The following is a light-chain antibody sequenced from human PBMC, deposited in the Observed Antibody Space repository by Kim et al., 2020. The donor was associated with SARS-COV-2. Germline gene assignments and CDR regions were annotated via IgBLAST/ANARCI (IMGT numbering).Light chain of an antibody. V-gene: IGKV1-9*01. CDR3: QQLNSYPLT. CDR1: QGISSY. Sequence: DIQLTQSPSFLSVSVGDRVTITCRASQGISSYLAWYQQKSGKAPKLLIYAASTLLGGVPSRFSGSGSGTEFTLTISSLQPEDFATYSCQQLNSYPLTFGGGTKVDIK. J-gene: IGKJ4*01. CDR2: AAS.